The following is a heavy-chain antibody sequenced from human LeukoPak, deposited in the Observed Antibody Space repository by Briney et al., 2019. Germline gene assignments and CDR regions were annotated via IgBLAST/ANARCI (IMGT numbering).Heavy chain of an antibody. D-gene: IGHD5-24*01. CDR2: ISGSGGTA. J-gene: IGHJ3*02. CDR1: GFTFSIYA. CDR3: ARDLERDAFDI. Sequence: PGGSLRLSCAASGFTFSIYAMSWVPQAPGKGLEWVSAISGSGGTAYYADSVKGRFTISRDNSKNTLYLQMNSLRAEDTAVYYCARDLERDAFDIWGQGTMVTVSS. V-gene: IGHV3-23*01.